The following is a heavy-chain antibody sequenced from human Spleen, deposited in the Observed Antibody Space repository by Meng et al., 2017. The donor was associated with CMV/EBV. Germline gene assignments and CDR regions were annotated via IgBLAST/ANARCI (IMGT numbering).Heavy chain of an antibody. CDR1: GFTFSSYS. CDR3: GTADF. D-gene: IGHD3-3*01. J-gene: IGHJ4*02. Sequence: GESLKISCAASGFTFSSYSMNWVRQAPGGGLEWVANIKQDGSEKYYVDSVKGRFTISRDNAKNSVFLQMNSLTADDTAVYYCGTADFWGQGTRVTVSS. V-gene: IGHV3-7*03. CDR2: IKQDGSEK.